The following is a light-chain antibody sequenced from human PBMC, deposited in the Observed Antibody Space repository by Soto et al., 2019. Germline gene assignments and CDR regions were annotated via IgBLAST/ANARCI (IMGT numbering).Light chain of an antibody. CDR2: GNS. J-gene: IGLJ2*01. CDR1: SSNIGAGYE. CDR3: QSFDNTLSGSKV. Sequence: QSVLTQPPSVSGAPGPRVTISCAGSSSNIGAGYEVHWYQQFPGRAPNLLIYGNSNRPSGVPDRFSGSKSGTSASLVITGLQAEDEADYYCQSFDNTLSGSKVFGGGTKVTVL. V-gene: IGLV1-40*01.